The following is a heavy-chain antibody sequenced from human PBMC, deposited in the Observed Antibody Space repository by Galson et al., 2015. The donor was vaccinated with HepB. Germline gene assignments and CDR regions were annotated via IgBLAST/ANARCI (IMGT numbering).Heavy chain of an antibody. Sequence: SVKVSCKVSGYTLTEISMYWLRRVPGKGLEFMGGSDPESGERMYGQMFQGRVTLTEDTTTDTAYMELRSLRSEDTALYYCATADLWSGYFDYWGQGTLVTVSS. CDR2: SDPESGER. D-gene: IGHD3-3*01. V-gene: IGHV1-24*01. CDR3: ATADLWSGYFDY. CDR1: GYTLTEIS. J-gene: IGHJ4*02.